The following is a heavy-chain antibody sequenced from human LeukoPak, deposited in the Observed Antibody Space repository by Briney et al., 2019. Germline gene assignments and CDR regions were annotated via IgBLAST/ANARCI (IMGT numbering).Heavy chain of an antibody. CDR2: IYYTGST. J-gene: IGHJ4*02. Sequence: SETLSLTCNVSGGSMSNIYYWGWIRQPPGKGLEWIGSIYYTGSTFYNPSLKSRVTISADTSKNQLSLKLSSVTAADTAVYYCARHPGSHCSTATCYTGGVFDYWGQGTLVTVSS. V-gene: IGHV4-39*01. D-gene: IGHD2-2*02. CDR1: GGSMSNIYY. CDR3: ARHPGSHCSTATCYTGGVFDY.